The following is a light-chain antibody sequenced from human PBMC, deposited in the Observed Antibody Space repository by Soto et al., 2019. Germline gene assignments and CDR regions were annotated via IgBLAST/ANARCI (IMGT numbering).Light chain of an antibody. CDR3: QQYGSSPGT. V-gene: IGKV3-20*01. Sequence: EIALTQSPGTLSSSPGERATLSCRASQTVTSNYLAWYQQKPGQAPRLLFFGASIRATGLPDRFSGGGSGTDFTLTISRLEPEDFAVYYCQQYGSSPGTFGQGTKVEVK. J-gene: IGKJ1*01. CDR1: QTVTSNY. CDR2: GAS.